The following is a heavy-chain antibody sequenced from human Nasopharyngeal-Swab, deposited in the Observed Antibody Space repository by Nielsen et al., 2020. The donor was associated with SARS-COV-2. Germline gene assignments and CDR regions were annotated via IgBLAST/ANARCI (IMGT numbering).Heavy chain of an antibody. J-gene: IGHJ6*02. CDR1: GGSFNGFY. Sequence: SETLSLTCSVSGGSFNGFYWNWIPQAPGKGLEWIGVINHNERTNYNPSLKSRIAMLVDTSNNQVSLKVSSVSAGDTAVYYCARAGRVGDAYTGLDVWGQGTTVTVSS. V-gene: IGHV4-34*01. CDR2: INHNERT. CDR3: ARAGRVGDAYTGLDV. D-gene: IGHD5-24*01.